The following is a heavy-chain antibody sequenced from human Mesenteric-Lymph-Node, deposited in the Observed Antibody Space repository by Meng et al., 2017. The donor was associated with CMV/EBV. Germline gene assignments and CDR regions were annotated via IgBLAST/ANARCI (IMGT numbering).Heavy chain of an antibody. J-gene: IGHJ6*02. CDR3: AKDTYYDFWSGSAEGGYGLDV. CDR2: INWNGGST. Sequence: GESLKISCAASGFTFTSYAMGWVRQAPGRGLEWVSGINWNGGSTGYADSVKGRFTISRDNAKNSLYLQMNSLRTEDTAFYYCAKDTYYDFWSGSAEGGYGLDVWGQGTWVTVSS. D-gene: IGHD3-3*01. CDR1: GFTFTSYA. V-gene: IGHV3-20*04.